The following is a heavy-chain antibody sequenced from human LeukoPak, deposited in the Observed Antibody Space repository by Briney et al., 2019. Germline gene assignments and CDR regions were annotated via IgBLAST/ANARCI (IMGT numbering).Heavy chain of an antibody. J-gene: IGHJ4*02. CDR3: AKDRETTASGTFDH. V-gene: IGHV3-30*18. D-gene: IGHD6-13*01. CDR2: ISDDGKKS. CDR1: GFSFSSYG. Sequence: GGFVRLSCAASGFSFSSYGMHWARQAPGKGLKWVAVISDDGKKSNYADSVKGRFTISRDNSRNTVHLQMSSLRGEDTAEYYCAKDRETTASGTFDHWGLGTLVSVS.